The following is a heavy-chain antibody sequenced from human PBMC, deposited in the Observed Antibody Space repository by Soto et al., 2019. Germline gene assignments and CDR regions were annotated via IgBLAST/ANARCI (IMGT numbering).Heavy chain of an antibody. CDR2: INEHGSEK. D-gene: IGHD1-26*01. CDR1: GFTFSNNW. CDR3: VKGVGFLGP. Sequence: GGSLRLSCAAPGFTFSNNWMTWVRRAPGKGLQWVANINEHGSEKQYVDSVKGRFTISRDNAKNSLYLQMNGLRAEDTAVYHCVKGVGFLGPWGQGTLVTVSS. V-gene: IGHV3-7*01. J-gene: IGHJ5*02.